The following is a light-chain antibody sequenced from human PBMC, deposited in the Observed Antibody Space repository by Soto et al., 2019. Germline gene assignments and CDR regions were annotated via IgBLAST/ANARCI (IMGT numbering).Light chain of an antibody. J-gene: IGLJ1*01. CDR3: RSYTSATTYV. CDR1: SSDVGAYNY. CDR2: DVS. Sequence: QSALTQPASVSGSPGQSITISCTGTSSDVGAYNYDSWYQQYPGEAPKVIIYDVSHRPAGVSNRFSGSKSGNTASLTISGLQTQDEADYYCRSYTSATTYVFGTGTKVPV. V-gene: IGLV2-14*01.